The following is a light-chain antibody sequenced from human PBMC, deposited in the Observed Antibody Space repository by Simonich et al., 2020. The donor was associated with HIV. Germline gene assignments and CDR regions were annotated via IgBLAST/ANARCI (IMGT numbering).Light chain of an antibody. Sequence: DIQMTQSPSSLSASVGDRVTITCRSSYSISNYLNWYQQKPGKAPKLLIYGASSVQSGVPSRFSGSGSGTDFTLTISSLQPEDFATYYCQQSYSTTFGPGTKVDIK. CDR3: QQSYSTT. V-gene: IGKV1-39*01. CDR2: GAS. J-gene: IGKJ3*01. CDR1: YSISNY.